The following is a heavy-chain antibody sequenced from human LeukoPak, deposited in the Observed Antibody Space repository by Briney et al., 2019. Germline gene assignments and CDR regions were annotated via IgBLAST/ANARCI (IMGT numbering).Heavy chain of an antibody. CDR2: ISSSNSYI. CDR1: GFTFSAYS. V-gene: IGHV3-21*01. J-gene: IGHJ5*02. CDR3: ARDQGFLESYHNSWFDP. D-gene: IGHD3-3*01. Sequence: GGSLRLSCAASGFTFSAYSMNWVRQAPGKGLEWVSSISSSNSYIYYADSVKGRFTISRDNAKNSLYLQMNSLRAEDTAVYYCARDQGFLESYHNSWFDPWGQGTLVTVSS.